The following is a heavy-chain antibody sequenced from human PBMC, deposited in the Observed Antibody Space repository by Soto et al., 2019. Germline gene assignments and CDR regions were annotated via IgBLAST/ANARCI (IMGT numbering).Heavy chain of an antibody. CDR2: TSYSGTT. CDR1: GGSMSSGIYY. CDR3: ARDLVPGYTGFSDY. V-gene: IGHV4-31*03. Sequence: SETLSLTCTVSGGSMSSGIYYWSWIRQPPGKGLECIGFTSYSGTTYYNTSLKSRVTISVDTSRNQFSLIVNSVTAADTAVYYCARDLVPGYTGFSDYWGQGTLVTVSS. J-gene: IGHJ4*02. D-gene: IGHD5-12*01.